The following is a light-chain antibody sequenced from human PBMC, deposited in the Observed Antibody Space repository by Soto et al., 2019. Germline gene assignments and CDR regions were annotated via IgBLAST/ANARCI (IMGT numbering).Light chain of an antibody. CDR2: GAS. CDR3: QQYDNWPGFT. Sequence: EIVLTQSPGILSLSPGERATLSCRASQSVSSNLAWYQQKPGQAPRLLIYGASARATGLPARFSGSGSGTEFTLTISSLQSEDFAVYYCQQYDNWPGFTFGPGTKVDIK. V-gene: IGKV3-15*01. J-gene: IGKJ3*01. CDR1: QSVSSN.